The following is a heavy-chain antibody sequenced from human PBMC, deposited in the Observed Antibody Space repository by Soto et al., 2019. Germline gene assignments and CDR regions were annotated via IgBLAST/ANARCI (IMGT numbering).Heavy chain of an antibody. Sequence: ASVKVSCKVSGYTLTELSMHWVRQAPGKGLEWMGGFDPEDGETIYAQKFQGRVTMTEDTSTDTAYMELSSLRSEDTAVYYCATGGYYDILTRLWYPRPNYFDYWGQGTLVPVSS. V-gene: IGHV1-24*01. D-gene: IGHD3-9*01. CDR2: FDPEDGET. CDR3: ATGGYYDILTRLWYPRPNYFDY. J-gene: IGHJ4*02. CDR1: GYTLTELS.